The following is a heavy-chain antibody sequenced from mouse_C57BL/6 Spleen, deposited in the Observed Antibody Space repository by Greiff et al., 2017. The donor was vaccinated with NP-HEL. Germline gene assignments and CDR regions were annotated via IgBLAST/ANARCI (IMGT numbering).Heavy chain of an antibody. D-gene: IGHD1-1*01. Sequence: VQRVESGPELVKPGASVKISCKASGYTFTDYYINWVKQRPGQGLEWIGWIFPGSGSTYYNEKFKGKATLTVDKSSSTAYMLLSSLTSEDSAVYFCARGGYGSRGYYFDYWGQGTTLTVSS. CDR2: IFPGSGST. CDR1: GYTFTDYY. CDR3: ARGGYGSRGYYFDY. V-gene: IGHV1-75*01. J-gene: IGHJ2*01.